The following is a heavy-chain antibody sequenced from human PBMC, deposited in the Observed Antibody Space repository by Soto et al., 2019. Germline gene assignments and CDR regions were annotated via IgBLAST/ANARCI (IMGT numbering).Heavy chain of an antibody. CDR1: GYSFTSYW. V-gene: IGHV5-10-1*01. Sequence: GESLKISCKGSGYSFTSYWISWVRQMPGKGLEWMGRIDPSDSYTNYSPSFQGHVTISADKSISTAYLQWSSLKASDTAMYYCARYSADYYDILTGYYKGYYYGMDVWGQGTTVTVAS. D-gene: IGHD3-9*01. CDR2: IDPSDSYT. J-gene: IGHJ6*02. CDR3: ARYSADYYDILTGYYKGYYYGMDV.